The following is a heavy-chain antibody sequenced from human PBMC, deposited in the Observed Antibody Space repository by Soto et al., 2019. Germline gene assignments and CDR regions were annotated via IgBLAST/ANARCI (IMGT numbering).Heavy chain of an antibody. J-gene: IGHJ4*02. CDR1: GFIFSTYG. D-gene: IGHD3-10*01. V-gene: IGHV3-30*18. CDR3: AKDGKVSGSGTYRIDY. CDR2: ISYVGSNK. Sequence: QVKLVESGGGVVQPGRSLRLSCAASGFIFSTYGMHWVRQAPGKGLEWVAVISYVGSNKYYADSVKGRFTISRDKYQNTVYLQMNSLRGEDTAVYYCAKDGKVSGSGTYRIDYWGQGTLVTVSS.